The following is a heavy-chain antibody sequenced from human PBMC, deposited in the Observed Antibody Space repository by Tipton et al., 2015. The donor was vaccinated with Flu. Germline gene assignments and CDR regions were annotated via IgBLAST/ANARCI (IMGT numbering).Heavy chain of an antibody. V-gene: IGHV4-34*01. Sequence: LRLSCAVYGGSFSGYYWSWIRQPPGKGLEWIEEINHSGSTNYNPSLKSRVTISVDTSKNQFSLKLSSVTAADTAVYYCARGGGITMIVVAHYWGQGTLVTVSS. J-gene: IGHJ4*02. CDR1: GGSFSGYY. D-gene: IGHD3-22*01. CDR2: INHSGST. CDR3: ARGGGITMIVVAHY.